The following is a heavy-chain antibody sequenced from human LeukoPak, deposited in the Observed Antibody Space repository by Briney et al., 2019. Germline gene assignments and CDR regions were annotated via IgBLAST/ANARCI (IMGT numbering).Heavy chain of an antibody. CDR1: GVTVSNNY. D-gene: IGHD2-15*01. V-gene: IGHV3-20*01. J-gene: IGHJ4*02. Sequence: GGSLRLSCAVSGVTVSNNYMAWVRQAPGKGLEWVSGINWNGGSTGYADSVKGRFTISRDNAKNSLYLQMNSLRAEDTALYHCAREGWVGGQGTLVTVSS. CDR2: INWNGGST. CDR3: AREGWV.